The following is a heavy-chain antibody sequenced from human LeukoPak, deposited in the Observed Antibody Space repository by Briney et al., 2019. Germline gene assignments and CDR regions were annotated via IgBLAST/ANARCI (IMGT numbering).Heavy chain of an antibody. CDR1: GFTFDDYA. CDR2: ISGAGGST. Sequence: HAGGSLRLSCAASGFTFDDYAMHWVRQAPGKGLEWVSLISGAGGSTYYADSVKGRFTISRDNSKNSLYLQMNSLRTEDTALYYCAAEYYDILTGYSWGQGTLVTVSS. D-gene: IGHD3-9*01. V-gene: IGHV3-43*02. CDR3: AAEYYDILTGYS. J-gene: IGHJ4*02.